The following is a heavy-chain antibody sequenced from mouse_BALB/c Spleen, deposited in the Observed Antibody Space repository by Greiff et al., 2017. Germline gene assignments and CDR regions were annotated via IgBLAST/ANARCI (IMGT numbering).Heavy chain of an antibody. CDR2: INPSSGGT. V-gene: IGHV1S81*02. CDR3: TRGDLYAMDY. J-gene: IGHJ4*01. Sequence: VQLQQSGAELVKPGASVKLSCKASGYTFTSYYMYWVRQRPGQGLEWIGEINPSSGGTNFNEKFKSKATLTVDKSSSTAYMQLSSLTSEDSAVYYCTRGDLYAMDYWGQGTSVTVSS. CDR1: GYTFTSYY.